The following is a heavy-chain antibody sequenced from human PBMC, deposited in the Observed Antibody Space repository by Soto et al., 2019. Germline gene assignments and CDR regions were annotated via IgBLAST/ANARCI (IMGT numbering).Heavy chain of an antibody. CDR1: GFTFSDYY. J-gene: IGHJ4*02. D-gene: IGHD6-6*01. V-gene: IGHV3-11*01. CDR3: ARDLVAVSGGVYSSSSGGYFFDF. Sequence: QVQLVESGGGLVKPGGSLRLSCAASGFTFSDYYMCWIRQAPGKGLEWVSYISNSGRTLYYADSMKGRFTISRDNAKNSLYLQINSLRSEDTAVYYCARDLVAVSGGVYSSSSGGYFFDFWGQGTLVTVSS. CDR2: ISNSGRTL.